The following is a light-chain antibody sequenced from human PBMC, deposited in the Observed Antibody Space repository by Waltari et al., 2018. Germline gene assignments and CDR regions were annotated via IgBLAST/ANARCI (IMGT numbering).Light chain of an antibody. Sequence: QSALAQPASVSESPGQSITISCAGTSSDIGTYDSVSWYQQHPGKAPTHIIFDVRNRPSGGSDRFSGSKFGNTASLTISGLQAEDEADYYCSSYTRTNTLLIGSGTKVTVL. CDR1: SSDIGTYDS. V-gene: IGLV2-14*03. CDR2: DVR. J-gene: IGLJ1*01. CDR3: SSYTRTNTLL.